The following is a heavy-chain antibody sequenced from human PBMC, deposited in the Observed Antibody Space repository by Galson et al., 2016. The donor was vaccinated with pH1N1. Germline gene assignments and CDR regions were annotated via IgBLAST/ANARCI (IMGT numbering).Heavy chain of an antibody. CDR2: IYHSGST. D-gene: IGHD3-22*01. V-gene: IGHV4-38-2*01. CDR1: GYSISSGYY. Sequence: TLSLTCAVSGYSISSGYYWGWIRQPPGKGLEWIGNIYHSGSTYYNPSLKSRVTISVDTSKNQFSLKLSSLTAADTAVYYCARGHSSGYNWFDPWGPGTLVTVSS. J-gene: IGHJ5*02. CDR3: ARGHSSGYNWFDP.